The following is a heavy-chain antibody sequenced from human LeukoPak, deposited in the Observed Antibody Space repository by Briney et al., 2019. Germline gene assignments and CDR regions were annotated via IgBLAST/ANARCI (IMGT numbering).Heavy chain of an antibody. CDR3: ARRYCGGDCYYDAFDI. CDR2: INPNSGST. Sequence: GASVKVSCKASGYTFTGYYMHWVRQAPGQGLEWMGWINPNSGSTNYAQKFQGWVTMTRDTSISTAYMELSRLRSDDTAVYYCARRYCGGDCYYDAFDIWGQGTMVTVSS. CDR1: GYTFTGYY. J-gene: IGHJ3*02. D-gene: IGHD2-21*02. V-gene: IGHV1-2*04.